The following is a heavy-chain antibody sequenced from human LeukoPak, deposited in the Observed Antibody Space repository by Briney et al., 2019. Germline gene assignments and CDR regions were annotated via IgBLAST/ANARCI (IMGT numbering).Heavy chain of an antibody. V-gene: IGHV3-23*01. J-gene: IGHJ4*02. CDR3: AKGAATMGDC. D-gene: IGHD5-12*01. CDR1: GFNFSSHA. Sequence: PGGSLRLSCAASGFNFSSHAMSWVRQAPGKGLEWVSGISSSGGSTYYADSVKGRFTISRDNSKNTLYLQMNSLRGEDTAVYYCAKGAATMGDCWGQGILVTVS. CDR2: ISSSGGST.